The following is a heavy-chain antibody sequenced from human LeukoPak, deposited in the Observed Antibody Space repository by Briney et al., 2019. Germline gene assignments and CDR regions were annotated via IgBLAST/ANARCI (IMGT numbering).Heavy chain of an antibody. CDR1: GGSISDMNYD. Sequence: SQTLSLTCTVSGGSISDMNYDWAWIRQPPGKGLEWIGSKHYTGNTYYNSSLKSRVTISIDTSKNQLALNLNSVTAAVTAVYYSAKPRIRDGGTGHSWFDPWGQGTLVTVTS. CDR3: AKPRIRDGGTGHSWFDP. J-gene: IGHJ5*02. V-gene: IGHV4-39*01. CDR2: KHYTGNT. D-gene: IGHD4-23*01.